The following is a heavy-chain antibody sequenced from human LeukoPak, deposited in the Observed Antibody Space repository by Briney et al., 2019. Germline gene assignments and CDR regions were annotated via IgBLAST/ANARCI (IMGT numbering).Heavy chain of an antibody. CDR2: ISYDGSNK. J-gene: IGHJ4*02. D-gene: IGHD2-15*01. CDR3: ARDHSGGGDDF. Sequence: PGGSLRLSCAASGFIFSSYAMHWVRQAPVSGLEWVAVISYDGSNKYYADSVKGRFTISRDNSKNTLYLQMNSLRAEDTDVYYCARDHSGGGDDFWGQGTLVTVSS. CDR1: GFIFSSYA. V-gene: IGHV3-30*04.